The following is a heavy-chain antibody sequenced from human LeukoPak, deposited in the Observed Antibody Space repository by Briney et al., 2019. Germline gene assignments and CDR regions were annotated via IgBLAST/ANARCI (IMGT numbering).Heavy chain of an antibody. J-gene: IGHJ5*02. D-gene: IGHD2-21*02. CDR3: YCYPKRFDP. CDR1: GGSISSYY. Sequence: SETLSLTCTVSGGSISSYYWSWIRQPPGKGLEWIGYIYYSGSTNYNPSLKSRVTISVDTSKNQFSLKLSSVTAADTAVYYCYCYPKRFDPWGQGTLVTVSS. CDR2: IYYSGST. V-gene: IGHV4-59*08.